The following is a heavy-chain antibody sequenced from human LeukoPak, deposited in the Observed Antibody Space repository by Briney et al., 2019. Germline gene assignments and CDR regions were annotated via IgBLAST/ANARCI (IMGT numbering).Heavy chain of an antibody. V-gene: IGHV4-59*08. CDR1: GDSIRSYY. D-gene: IGHD5-12*01. CDR3: ASHGSSGHDPLA. J-gene: IGHJ4*01. CDR2: IYYTGST. Sequence: SETLSLTCTVSGDSIRSYYWNWIRRPPGKGLEWMGYIYYTGSTSYNPSLKSRVTISLDTSKSQFSLRLTSVTAADTAVYYCASHGSSGHDPLAWGQGTLVTVSS.